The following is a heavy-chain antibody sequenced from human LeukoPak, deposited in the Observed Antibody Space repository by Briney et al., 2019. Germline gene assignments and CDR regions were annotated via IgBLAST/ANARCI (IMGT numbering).Heavy chain of an antibody. CDR2: IYPGDSNT. CDR3: ARRDCSSNTCYWFDY. CDR1: GYSFTTYW. J-gene: IGHJ4*02. V-gene: IGHV5-51*01. Sequence: GESLKISCKGSGYSFTTYWIGRVRQMPGKRLEWMGIIYPGDSNTRYSPSFQGQVTISVDRSMSTAYLQWSSLKASDTAMYYCARRDCSSNTCYWFDYWGQGTLVTVSS. D-gene: IGHD2-2*01.